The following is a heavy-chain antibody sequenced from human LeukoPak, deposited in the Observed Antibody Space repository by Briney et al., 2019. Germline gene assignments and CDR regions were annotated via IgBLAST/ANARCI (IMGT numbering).Heavy chain of an antibody. V-gene: IGHV3-49*04. CDR3: TRVENPRNSSSWYYFDY. CDR2: IRSKAYGGTT. Sequence: QPGGSLRLSYAASGFTFSSYAMSWVRQAPGKGLEWVGFIRSKAYGGTTEYAASVKGRFTISRDDSKSIAYLQMNSLKTEDTAVYYCTRVENPRNSSSWYYFDYWGQGTLVTVSS. CDR1: GFTFSSYA. J-gene: IGHJ4*02. D-gene: IGHD6-13*01.